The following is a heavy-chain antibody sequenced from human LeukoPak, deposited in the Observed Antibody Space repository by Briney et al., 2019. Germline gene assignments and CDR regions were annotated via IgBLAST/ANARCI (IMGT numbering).Heavy chain of an antibody. J-gene: IGHJ5*02. V-gene: IGHV1-46*01. D-gene: IGHD3-16*02. CDR1: GYTFTSYY. Sequence: ASVKVSCKASGYTFTSYYMHWVRQAPGQGLEWMGIINPSGGSTSYARKFQGRVTMTRDMSTSTVYMELSSLRSEDTAVYYCARGRWGSYPFRWFDPWGQGTLVTVSS. CDR2: INPSGGST. CDR3: ARGRWGSYPFRWFDP.